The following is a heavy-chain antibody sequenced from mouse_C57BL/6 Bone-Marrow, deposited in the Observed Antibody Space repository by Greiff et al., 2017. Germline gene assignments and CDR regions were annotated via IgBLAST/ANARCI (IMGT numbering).Heavy chain of an antibody. CDR2: IYPGSGST. V-gene: IGHV1-55*01. CDR3: GGDSSSQFSY. CDR1: GYTFTSYW. J-gene: IGHJ3*01. D-gene: IGHD1-1*01. Sequence: VQLLQPGAELVKPGASVKMSCKASGYTFTSYWITWVKQRPGQGLEWIGDIYPGSGSTNYTEKFKSKATLTVDTSSSTAYMQLSSLNSEDSAVDVYGGDSSSQFSYWGQGTLVTVSA.